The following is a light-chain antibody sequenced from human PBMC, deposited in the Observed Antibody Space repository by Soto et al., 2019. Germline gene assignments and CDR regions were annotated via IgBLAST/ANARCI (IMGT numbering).Light chain of an antibody. CDR1: QNVGSRD. Sequence: EIVLTQSPGTLSLSPGERATLSCRASQNVGSRDLAWYQQKPGQAPRLLIYGTSNRATGITNRFSGSGSGTDFSLTISSLEPGDLAVYYCQQYGSSPRTFGQGTKVEIK. V-gene: IGKV3-20*01. CDR2: GTS. J-gene: IGKJ1*01. CDR3: QQYGSSPRT.